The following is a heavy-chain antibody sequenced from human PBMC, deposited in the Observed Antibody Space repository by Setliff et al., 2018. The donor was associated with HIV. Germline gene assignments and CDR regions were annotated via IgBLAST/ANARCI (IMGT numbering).Heavy chain of an antibody. Sequence: GASVKVSCKASGGTFSSYSIRWVRQAPGQGLEWMGGIIPIFGTANYAQKFQGRVTITADESTSTAYLELSSLRSEDTAVSYCARDRSNYVGLEAFDIWGQGTMVTVSS. CDR2: IIPIFGTA. CDR1: GGTFSSYS. CDR3: ARDRSNYVGLEAFDI. D-gene: IGHD4-4*01. V-gene: IGHV1-69*13. J-gene: IGHJ3*02.